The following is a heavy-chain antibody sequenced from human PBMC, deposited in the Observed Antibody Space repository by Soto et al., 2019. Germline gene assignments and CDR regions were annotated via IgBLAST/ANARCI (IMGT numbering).Heavy chain of an antibody. V-gene: IGHV3-23*01. J-gene: IGHJ4*02. D-gene: IGHD6-13*01. CDR1: TFIFTNYA. CDR2: ISGSGGTT. Sequence: GGCLRLSCAASTFIFTNYAMSWVRQAPGEGLEWVSAISGSGGTTYYAESVKGRFSISRDNSKNTLYLQLNSLRVEDTAIYYCATISDRGIAAALDFWGQGTLVTVSS. CDR3: ATISDRGIAAALDF.